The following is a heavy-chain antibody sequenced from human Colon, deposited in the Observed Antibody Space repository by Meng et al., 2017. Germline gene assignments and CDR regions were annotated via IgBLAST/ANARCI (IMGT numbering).Heavy chain of an antibody. Sequence: VQLQGSGPGLVKPSGTLSRTCAGSGGSITNDNWWSWVRQPPGKGLEWIGEIFHAGNTNYNPSLKSRVTMSLDKSKNQFSLTLTSVTAADTAVYYCARDFHSTMTVFDSWGQGTLVTVSS. D-gene: IGHD3-22*01. CDR1: GGSITNDNW. CDR3: ARDFHSTMTVFDS. J-gene: IGHJ4*02. V-gene: IGHV4-4*02. CDR2: IFHAGNT.